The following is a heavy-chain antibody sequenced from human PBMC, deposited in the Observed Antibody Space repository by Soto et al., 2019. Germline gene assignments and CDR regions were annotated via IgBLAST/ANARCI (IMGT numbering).Heavy chain of an antibody. Sequence: QVQLVESGGGVVQPGRSLRLSCAASGFTFSNYAMHWVRQAPGKGLEWVAVISYDGNKKYYADSVKGRFTISRDNSKNTRYLQMNSLRTEDTAVYYCARDHDYGIYYYYGMGVWGQGTTVTVSS. CDR3: ARDHDYGIYYYYGMGV. J-gene: IGHJ6*02. CDR1: GFTFSNYA. V-gene: IGHV3-30-3*01. CDR2: ISYDGNKK. D-gene: IGHD4-17*01.